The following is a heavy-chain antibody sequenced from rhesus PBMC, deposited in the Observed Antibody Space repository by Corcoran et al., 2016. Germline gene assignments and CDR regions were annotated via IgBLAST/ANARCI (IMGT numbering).Heavy chain of an antibody. D-gene: IGHD1-44*02. Sequence: QVQLQESGPGLVKPSETLSLTCAVSGASIRSYWWTWIRQPPGKGLEWMGVIKGNEGYTHSKPSLKSRVTISKDASNRQLSLKMTSATAADTAVYFCARRGGADYWGQEILVTVSS. J-gene: IGHJ4*01. V-gene: IGHV4-80*01. CDR2: IKGNEGYT. CDR1: GASIRSYW. CDR3: ARRGGADY.